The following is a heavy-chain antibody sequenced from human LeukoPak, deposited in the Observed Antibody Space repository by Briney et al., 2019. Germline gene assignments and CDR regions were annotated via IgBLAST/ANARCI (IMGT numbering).Heavy chain of an antibody. CDR3: ATPGSRGYSSSFDY. CDR1: GYSFTSYW. J-gene: IGHJ4*02. D-gene: IGHD6-19*01. CDR2: IDSSDSDT. V-gene: IGHV5-51*01. Sequence: GESLKISCKGSGYSFTSYWIGWVRQMPGKGLEWMGIIDSSDSDTRYSPSFQGQVTISVDKSISTAYLQWSSLKASDTAMYYCATPGSRGYSSSFDYWGQGTLVTVSS.